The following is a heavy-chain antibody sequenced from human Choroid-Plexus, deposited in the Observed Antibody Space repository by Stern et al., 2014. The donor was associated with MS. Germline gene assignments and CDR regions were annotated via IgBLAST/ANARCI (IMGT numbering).Heavy chain of an antibody. V-gene: IGHV3-30*18. CDR3: AKDRQYLTYFFDH. D-gene: IGHD2/OR15-2a*01. CDR1: GFTFGSCA. Sequence: VQLVQSGGGVVQPGRPLRLSCVASGFTFGSCAMHWVRQAPGKGLEWEAGVSYDGSNKYYADYVKGRFTIARDNSQNTLYMQMSSLRPEDTAVYYCAKDRQYLTYFFDHWGQGSLVTVSS. CDR2: VSYDGSNK. J-gene: IGHJ5*02.